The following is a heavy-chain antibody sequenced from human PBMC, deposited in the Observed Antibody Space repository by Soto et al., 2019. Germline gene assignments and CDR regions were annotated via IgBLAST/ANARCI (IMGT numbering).Heavy chain of an antibody. V-gene: IGHV4-59*08. Sequence: SETLSLTCTVSGGSISSYYWSWIRQPPGKGLEWIGYIYYSGSTNYNPSLKSRVTISVDTSKNQFSLKLSSVTAADTAVYYCARHSPVGVTTGFFSRIPLNWFDPWGQGTLVTVSS. CDR2: IYYSGST. D-gene: IGHD3-3*01. CDR3: ARHSPVGVTTGFFSRIPLNWFDP. CDR1: GGSISSYY. J-gene: IGHJ5*02.